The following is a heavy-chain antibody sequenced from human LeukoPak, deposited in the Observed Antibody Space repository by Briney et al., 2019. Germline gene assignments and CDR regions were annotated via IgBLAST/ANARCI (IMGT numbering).Heavy chain of an antibody. V-gene: IGHV1-46*01. CDR2: INPNGGST. J-gene: IGHJ4*02. D-gene: IGHD6-13*01. CDR3: ARDGGAGAAARYYFDY. CDR1: GYTFTSYY. Sequence: GASVKFSCKASGYTFTSYYMHWVRQAPGQGLEWMGIINPNGGSTSYTQKLQGGVTMTRDTSTSTVYMELSSLRSEDTAVYYCARDGGAGAAARYYFDYWGQGTLVTVSS.